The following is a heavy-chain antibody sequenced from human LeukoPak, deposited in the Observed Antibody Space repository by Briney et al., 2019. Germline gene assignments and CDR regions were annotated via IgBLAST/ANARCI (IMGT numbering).Heavy chain of an antibody. D-gene: IGHD3-10*01. V-gene: IGHV4-34*01. Sequence: SETLSLTCTVYGRSFSGYYWTWIRQPPGKGLEWIGEINPSGSTNYNPSLKSRVTISVDTSKNQFSLKLNSLTAADTSLYYCARGLGSGSYFGYWGQGTLVTASS. CDR2: INPSGST. CDR3: ARGLGSGSYFGY. CDR1: GRSFSGYY. J-gene: IGHJ4*02.